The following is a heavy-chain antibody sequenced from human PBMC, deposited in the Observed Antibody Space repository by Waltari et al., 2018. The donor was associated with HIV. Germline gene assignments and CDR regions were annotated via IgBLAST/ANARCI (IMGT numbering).Heavy chain of an antibody. Sequence: EVQLVESGGGLVKPGGSLTLSCVASGVTFSDHSMNWVRQAPGTGLEWVSSTDSGGTAQYYADSVKGRFTISRDNARNSLFLQMNSLRVEDTAVYYCARGTPDTSGWGRDWYFDVWGRGTLATVSS. J-gene: IGHJ2*01. D-gene: IGHD6-19*01. CDR1: GVTFSDHS. CDR2: TDSGGTAQ. V-gene: IGHV3-21*02. CDR3: ARGTPDTSGWGRDWYFDV.